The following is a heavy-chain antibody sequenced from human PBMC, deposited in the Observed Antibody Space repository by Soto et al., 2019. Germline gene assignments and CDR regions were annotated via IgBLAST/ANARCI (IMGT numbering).Heavy chain of an antibody. CDR1: GYTFTSYG. CDR2: ISAYNGNT. D-gene: IGHD1-26*01. J-gene: IGHJ4*02. CDR3: ARDSGSFFSSQPLDY. Sequence: QVQLVQSGAEVKKPGASVKVSCKASGYTFTSYGISWVRQAPGQGLEWMGWISAYNGNTNYAQKLQGRVTMTTDTSTSIAYMELRSLRPDDTAVYYCARDSGSFFSSQPLDYWGQGTLVTVSS. V-gene: IGHV1-18*04.